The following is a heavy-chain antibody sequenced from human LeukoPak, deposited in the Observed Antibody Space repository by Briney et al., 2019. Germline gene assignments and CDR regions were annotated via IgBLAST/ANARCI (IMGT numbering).Heavy chain of an antibody. Sequence: SETLSLTCAVYGGSFSGYYWSWIRQPPRKGLEWIGEINHIGSTNYNPSLKSQVTISVDTSKNQFSLKLSSVTAADTAVYYCARDPGVQNWFDPWGQGTLVTVSS. V-gene: IGHV4-34*01. D-gene: IGHD3-3*01. CDR1: GGSFSGYY. J-gene: IGHJ5*02. CDR2: INHIGST. CDR3: ARDPGVQNWFDP.